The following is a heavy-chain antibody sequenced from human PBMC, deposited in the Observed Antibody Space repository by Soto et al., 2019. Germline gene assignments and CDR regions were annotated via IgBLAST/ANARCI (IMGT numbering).Heavy chain of an antibody. CDR2: IWYDGSNK. D-gene: IGHD6-6*01. CDR3: AREFRLAPPDYYYYGMDV. V-gene: IGHV3-33*01. Sequence: QVQLVESGGGVVQPGRSLRLSCAASGFTFTGYDMHWVRRAPGKGLERVAVIWYDGSNKYYADSVKCRFTISRDNSKNTLYLQMNSPRAEDTSVYYCAREFRLAPPDYYYYGMDVWGQGTTVTVSS. CDR1: GFTFTGYD. J-gene: IGHJ6*02.